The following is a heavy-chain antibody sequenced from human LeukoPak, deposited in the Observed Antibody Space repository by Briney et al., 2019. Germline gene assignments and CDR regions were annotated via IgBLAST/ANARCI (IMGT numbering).Heavy chain of an antibody. CDR2: IYYSGST. J-gene: IGHJ4*02. CDR1: GVSISSYSYY. CDR3: ARSIRDTAMAHPFDY. Sequence: SETLSLTCTVSGVSISSYSYYWGWIRQPPGKGLEWIGSIYYSGSTYYNPSLKSRVTISVGTSKNQFSLKLSSVTAADTAVYYCARSIRDTAMAHPFDYWGQGTLVTVSS. D-gene: IGHD5-18*01. V-gene: IGHV4-39*01.